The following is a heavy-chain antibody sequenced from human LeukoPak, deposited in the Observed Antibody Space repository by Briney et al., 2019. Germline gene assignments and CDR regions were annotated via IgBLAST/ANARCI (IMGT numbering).Heavy chain of an antibody. CDR3: AKEGGSSGSFDY. Sequence: ASVKVSCKASGYTFTDYYMHWVRQAPGQGLEWMGIINPSGGSTSYAQKFQGRVTMTRDMSTSTLYMQLSSLRSEDTAVYYCAKEGGSSGSFDYWGQGTLVTVSS. V-gene: IGHV1-46*01. CDR1: GYTFTDYY. D-gene: IGHD6-19*01. CDR2: INPSGGST. J-gene: IGHJ4*02.